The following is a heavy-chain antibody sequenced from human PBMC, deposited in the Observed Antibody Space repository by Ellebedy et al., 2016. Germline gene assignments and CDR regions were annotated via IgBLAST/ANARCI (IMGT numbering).Heavy chain of an antibody. CDR3: AKYNRPVAGFHGMDV. CDR1: GFTFNRYA. J-gene: IGHJ6*02. CDR2: ISGSGGRT. Sequence: GGSLRLSCAASGFTFNRYAMSWVRQAPGKGMEWVSAISGSGGRTYYADSVKGRFTISRGNSKNTLYLQMNSLRAEDTAVYYSAKYNRPVAGFHGMDVWGQGTTVTVSS. D-gene: IGHD6-19*01. V-gene: IGHV3-23*01.